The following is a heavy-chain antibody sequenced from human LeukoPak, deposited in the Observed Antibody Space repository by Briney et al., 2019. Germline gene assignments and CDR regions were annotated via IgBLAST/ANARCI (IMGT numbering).Heavy chain of an antibody. V-gene: IGHV1-18*01. D-gene: IGHD1-26*01. CDR1: GYTFTSYG. Sequence: ASVKVSCKASGYTFTSYGISWVRQAPGQGLEWMGWIGAYNGNTNYAQKLQGRVTMTTDTSTSTAYMELRSLRSDDTAVYYCARDAHKWELPDYWGQGTLVTVSS. CDR3: ARDAHKWELPDY. CDR2: IGAYNGNT. J-gene: IGHJ4*02.